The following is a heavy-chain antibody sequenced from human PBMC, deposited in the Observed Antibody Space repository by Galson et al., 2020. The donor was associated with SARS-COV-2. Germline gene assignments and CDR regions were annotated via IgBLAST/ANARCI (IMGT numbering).Heavy chain of an antibody. CDR2: ISYSGST. CDR3: ASASRTIFGVVKHLDY. CDR1: GGSISSGGYS. Sequence: KTSETLSLPCTVPGGSISSGGYSWSWIRQHQGKGLEWIGYISYSGSTYYNPSLKSRVTISVDTSKNQFSLKLSSVTAADTAVYYCASASRTIFGVVKHLDYWGQGTLVTVSS. D-gene: IGHD3-3*01. V-gene: IGHV4-31*03. J-gene: IGHJ4*02.